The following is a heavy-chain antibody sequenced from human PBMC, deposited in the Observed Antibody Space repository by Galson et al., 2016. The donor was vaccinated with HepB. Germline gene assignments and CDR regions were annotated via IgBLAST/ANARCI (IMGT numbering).Heavy chain of an antibody. J-gene: IGHJ4*02. Sequence: SLRLSCAGSGFLFRGYGMHWVRQAPGKGLEWVAADSMDGRRKFYSDSVRGRFTISRDNSNNMLFLQMDSLRPDDTAVYYCAKRHEFCPPVGCSVDSWGQGTLVSVSS. CDR2: DSMDGRRK. CDR1: GFLFRGYG. V-gene: IGHV3-30*18. CDR3: AKRHEFCPPVGCSVDS. D-gene: IGHD3-10*02.